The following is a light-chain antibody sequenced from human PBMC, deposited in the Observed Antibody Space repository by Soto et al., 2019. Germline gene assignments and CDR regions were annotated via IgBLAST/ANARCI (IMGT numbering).Light chain of an antibody. Sequence: IRMTQSPSSLFASTGDGVTVTCRASQGISSYLAWYQQKPGKAPKLLIYGASTLQSGVPSRFSGSGSETDYTLTISRLQSEDFATYYCQQYYSDPLTFGGGTKVDIK. J-gene: IGKJ4*01. CDR3: QQYYSDPLT. CDR2: GAS. V-gene: IGKV1-8*01. CDR1: QGISSY.